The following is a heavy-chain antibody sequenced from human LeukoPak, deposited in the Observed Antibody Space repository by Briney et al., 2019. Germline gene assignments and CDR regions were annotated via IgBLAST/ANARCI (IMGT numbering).Heavy chain of an antibody. V-gene: IGHV3-7*01. D-gene: IGHD3-22*01. Sequence: GGSLRLSCAASGFTFSSYWMSWVRQAPGKGLEWAANIKQAGSEKYYVDSVKGRFTISRDNAKNSLYLQMNSLRAEDTAVYYCARDLRYYDSSVHDAFDIWGQGTMVTVSS. CDR2: IKQAGSEK. CDR3: ARDLRYYDSSVHDAFDI. CDR1: GFTFSSYW. J-gene: IGHJ3*02.